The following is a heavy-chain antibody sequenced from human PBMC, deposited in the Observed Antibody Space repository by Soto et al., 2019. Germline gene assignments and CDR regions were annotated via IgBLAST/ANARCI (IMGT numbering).Heavy chain of an antibody. CDR3: ARSVEWLASFDY. D-gene: IGHD6-19*01. CDR2: MNPNSGNT. CDR1: EYTFTSYD. J-gene: IGHJ4*02. V-gene: IGHV1-8*01. Sequence: QVQLVQSGAEVKKPGASVKVSCKASEYTFTSYDINWVRQATGQGLEWMGWMNPNSGNTGYAHKFQGRVTMTRNTSISTAYMELSSLRSDDTAVYYCARSVEWLASFDYWGQGTLVTVSS.